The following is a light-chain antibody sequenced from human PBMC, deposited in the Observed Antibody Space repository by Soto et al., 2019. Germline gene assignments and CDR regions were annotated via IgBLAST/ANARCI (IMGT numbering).Light chain of an antibody. CDR3: QQSYSTPIT. J-gene: IGKJ5*01. Sequence: DIQMTQSPSTLSASVGDRVTITCRASQSISSWLAWYQQKPGKAPKLLISAALRLQSGVPSRVSGSGSGTDFTLTINSLQPEDFATYSCQQSYSTPITFGQGTRLEIK. CDR2: AAL. CDR1: QSISSW. V-gene: IGKV1-39*01.